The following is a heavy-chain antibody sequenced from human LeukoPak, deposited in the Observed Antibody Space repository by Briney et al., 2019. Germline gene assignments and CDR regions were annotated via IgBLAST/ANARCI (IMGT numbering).Heavy chain of an antibody. D-gene: IGHD2-15*01. CDR1: GGSISSYY. CDR2: IYYSGST. J-gene: IGHJ5*02. V-gene: IGHV4-59*01. CDR3: ARTLGRRYCSGGSCYIPFGWFDP. Sequence: PSETLSLTCTVSGGSISSYYWSWIRQPPGKGLEWIGYIYYSGSTNYNPSLKSRVTISVDTSKNQLSLKLSSVTAADTAVYYCARTLGRRYCSGGSCYIPFGWFDPWGQGTLVTVSS.